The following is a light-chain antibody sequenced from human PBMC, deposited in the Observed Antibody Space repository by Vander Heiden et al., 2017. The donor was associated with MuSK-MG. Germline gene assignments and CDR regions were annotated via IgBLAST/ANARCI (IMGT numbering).Light chain of an antibody. CDR3: MQGKYWNT. J-gene: IGKJ3*01. CDR1: QSLVHSNGDTY. V-gene: IGKV2-30*02. Sequence: EVVMTQSPPSLPVTLGQPASISCRSSQSLVHSNGDTYLSWFQQRPGQSPRRLFYEVSNRDSGVPDRFSGSESGTDFTLRSSRVEAEDVGVYYCMQGKYWNTFGHGTKVDIK. CDR2: EVS.